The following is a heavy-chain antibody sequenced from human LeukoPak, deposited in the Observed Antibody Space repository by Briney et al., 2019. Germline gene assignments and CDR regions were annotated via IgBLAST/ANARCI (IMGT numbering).Heavy chain of an antibody. CDR2: INPRGTAT. D-gene: IGHD3-16*01. CDR1: GYSFTSHY. J-gene: IGHJ5*02. CDR3: ARDTSEGDYAWWFDP. V-gene: IGHV1-46*01. Sequence: ASVKVSCKASGYSFTSHYMHWVRQAPGQGLEWMGLINPRGTATRYAESFQGRLTLTRDLSTSTDYMELSSLRSDDTAVYFCARDTSEGDYAWWFDPWGQGTLVTVDS.